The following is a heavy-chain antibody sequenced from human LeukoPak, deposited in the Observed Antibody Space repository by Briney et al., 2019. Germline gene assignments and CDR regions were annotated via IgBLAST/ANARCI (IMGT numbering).Heavy chain of an antibody. CDR2: ISSSGSTI. J-gene: IGHJ4*02. CDR3: AIWRYYFDY. V-gene: IGHV3-48*03. Sequence: PGXXLXLSCAASGFTFSSYEMNWVRQAPGKGLEWVSYISSSGSTIYYADSVKGRFTISRDNAKNSLYLQMNSLRAEDTAVYYCAIWRYYFDYWGQGTLVTVSS. CDR1: GFTFSSYE.